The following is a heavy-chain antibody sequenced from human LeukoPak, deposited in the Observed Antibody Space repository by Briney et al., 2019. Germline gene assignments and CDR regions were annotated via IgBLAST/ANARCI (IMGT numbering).Heavy chain of an antibody. CDR3: AREVSYYYDSSGHFDY. D-gene: IGHD3-22*01. Sequence: TLSLTCTVSGGSISSGYWSWIRQHPGKGLEWIGYIYYSGPIYYNPSLKSRLTISLGTSKNQFSLKLSSVTAADTAVYYCAREVSYYYDSSGHFDYWGQGTLVTVSS. CDR2: IYYSGPI. CDR1: GGSISSGY. V-gene: IGHV4-31*03. J-gene: IGHJ4*02.